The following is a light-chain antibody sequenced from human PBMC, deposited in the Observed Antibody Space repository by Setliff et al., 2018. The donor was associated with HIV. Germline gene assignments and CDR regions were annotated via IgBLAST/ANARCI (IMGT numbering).Light chain of an antibody. J-gene: IGLJ1*01. V-gene: IGLV2-11*01. CDR1: SSDVGGYNS. CDR2: DVN. CDR3: CSYAGSSYV. Sequence: QSALAQPRSVSGSPGQSVTISCTGTSSDVGGYNSVSWYQQHPGKAPTLMIYDVNKRPSGVPDRFSGSKSGKMASLTISGLQAEDEADYYCCSYAGSSYVFGTGTKVTVL.